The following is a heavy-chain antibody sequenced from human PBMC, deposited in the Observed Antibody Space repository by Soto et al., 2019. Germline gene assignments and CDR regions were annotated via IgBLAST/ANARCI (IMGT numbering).Heavy chain of an antibody. CDR3: ARIAASGRGWDV. CDR1: GFTFSSYW. J-gene: IGHJ6*02. Sequence: EVQLVESGGGLVQPGGSLRLSCVDSGFTFSSYWRSWVRQAPVKGLEWVGNIKQDGSEENYVDSVKGRFTISRDNAKNSMYLQMNSLRVEDTAVYYCARIAASGRGWDVWGQGTTVVVSS. CDR2: IKQDGSEE. D-gene: IGHD6-13*01. V-gene: IGHV3-7*01.